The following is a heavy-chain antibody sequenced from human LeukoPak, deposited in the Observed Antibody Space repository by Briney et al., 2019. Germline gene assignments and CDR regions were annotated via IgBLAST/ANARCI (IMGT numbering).Heavy chain of an antibody. CDR1: GGSISSFY. J-gene: IGHJ4*02. CDR2: IYTSGTT. D-gene: IGHD3-22*01. V-gene: IGHV4-4*07. CDR3: VRAYDSSGYYYDE. Sequence: SETLSLTCSVSGGSISSFYCNWMRQPAGKGLEGIGRIYTSGTTTYNPSLKTRVTMSVDKSKNQFSLEITSVTAADTAIYFCVRAYDSSGYYYDEWGQGPLVSVST.